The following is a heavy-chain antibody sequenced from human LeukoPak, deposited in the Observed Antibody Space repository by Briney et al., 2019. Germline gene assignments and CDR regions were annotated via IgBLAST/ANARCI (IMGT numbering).Heavy chain of an antibody. J-gene: IGHJ5*02. CDR3: ARVNSIFAFGELFGRGFDP. CDR1: GYNFTGYY. D-gene: IGHD3-10*01. Sequence: ASVNVSCKASGYNFTGYYMHWVRQAPGQGLEWMGWINPNSGGTNYAQKFQGRVTMTRDTSISTAYMELSRLRSDDTAVYYCARVNSIFAFGELFGRGFDPWGQGTLVTVSS. CDR2: INPNSGGT. V-gene: IGHV1-2*02.